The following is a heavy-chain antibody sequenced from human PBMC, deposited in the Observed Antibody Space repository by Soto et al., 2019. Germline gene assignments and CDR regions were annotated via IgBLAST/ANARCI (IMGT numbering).Heavy chain of an antibody. CDR1: GFTFTSSA. V-gene: IGHV1-58*01. Sequence: SVKVSCKASGFTFTSSAVPWVRPARLRRLEWIVWLVVGSRNTNYAQKFQERVTITRDMSTSTAYMELSSLRSEDTAVYYCAAGNDEAGYYYYYGMDVGGQGTTVTVS. D-gene: IGHD1-1*01. CDR3: AAGNDEAGYYYYYGMDV. J-gene: IGHJ6*02. CDR2: LVVGSRNT.